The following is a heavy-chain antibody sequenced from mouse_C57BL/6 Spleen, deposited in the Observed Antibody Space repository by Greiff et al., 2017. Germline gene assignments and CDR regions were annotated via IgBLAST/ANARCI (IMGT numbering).Heavy chain of an antibody. CDR2: IDPSDSYT. CDR3: ARGAYASAMDY. V-gene: IGHV1-69*01. D-gene: IGHD1-1*01. J-gene: IGHJ4*01. CDR1: GYTFTSYW. Sequence: QVQLQQPGAELVMPGASVKLSCKASGYTFTSYWMHWVKQRPGQGLEWIGEIDPSDSYTNYNQKFKGKSTLTVDKSSSTAYMQLSSLTSEDSAVYYCARGAYASAMDYWGQGTSVTVSS.